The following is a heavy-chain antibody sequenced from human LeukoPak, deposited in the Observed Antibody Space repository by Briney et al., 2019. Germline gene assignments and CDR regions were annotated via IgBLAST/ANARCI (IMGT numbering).Heavy chain of an antibody. D-gene: IGHD3-10*01. Sequence: GGSLRLSCAASGFTFSSYSMNWVRQAPGKGLEWVSSISSSSSYIYYADSVKGRFTISRDNAKNSLYLQMNSLRAEDTAVYYCGRDPITMVRGVTNWFDPWGQGTLVTVSS. CDR1: GFTFSSYS. CDR2: ISSSSSYI. V-gene: IGHV3-21*01. J-gene: IGHJ5*02. CDR3: GRDPITMVRGVTNWFDP.